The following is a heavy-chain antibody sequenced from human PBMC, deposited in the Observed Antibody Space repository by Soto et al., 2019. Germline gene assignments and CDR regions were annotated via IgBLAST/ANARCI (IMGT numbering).Heavy chain of an antibody. D-gene: IGHD6-19*01. V-gene: IGHV4-31*03. CDR1: GGPISRGGYF. J-gene: IGHJ4*02. Sequence: SEKLSLTCTVSGGPISRGGYFWSCLRQHPGKGLEWIGYIYYSGSTYYNPSLKSRVTISVDTSKNQFSLKLSSVTAADTAVYYCVRAEDGVVAGNFDYWGQGTLVTVSS. CDR3: VRAEDGVVAGNFDY. CDR2: IYYSGST.